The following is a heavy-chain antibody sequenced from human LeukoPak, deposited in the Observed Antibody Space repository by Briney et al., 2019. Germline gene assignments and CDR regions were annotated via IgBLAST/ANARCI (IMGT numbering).Heavy chain of an antibody. Sequence: GESLKISCKGSGYSFTTYWICWVRQMPGKGLEWMGIIYPGDSDTKYSPSFQGHVTISADKSISTAYLQWSSLKASDTAMYYCARLSGSYSYPYYFDYWGQGTLVTVSS. J-gene: IGHJ4*02. V-gene: IGHV5-51*01. CDR2: IYPGDSDT. CDR3: ARLSGSYSYPYYFDY. D-gene: IGHD1-26*01. CDR1: GYSFTTYW.